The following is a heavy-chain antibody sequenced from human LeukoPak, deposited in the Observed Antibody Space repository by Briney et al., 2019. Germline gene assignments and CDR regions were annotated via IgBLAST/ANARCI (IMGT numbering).Heavy chain of an antibody. V-gene: IGHV4-59*12. CDR3: ASRTYDFWSGYMAFDI. J-gene: IGHJ3*02. Sequence: SETLSLTCTGSGVSRNNYYWSWIRQAPGKGLEGIGYTSDSGGTNYNPSLRSRVTISVDTSKNQFSLKLRSVTAADTDVYYCASRTYDFWSGYMAFDIWGQGTMVTVSS. CDR1: GVSRNNYY. CDR2: TSDSGGT. D-gene: IGHD3-3*01.